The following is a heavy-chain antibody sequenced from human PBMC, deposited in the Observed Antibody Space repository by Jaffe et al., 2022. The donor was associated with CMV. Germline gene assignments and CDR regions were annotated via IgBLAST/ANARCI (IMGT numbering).Heavy chain of an antibody. CDR2: ISSSSSYI. CDR3: ARTGTGGWSQKDFDY. Sequence: EVQLVESGGGLVKPGGSLRLSCAASGFTFSSYSMNWVRQAPGKGLEWVSSISSSSSYIYYADSVKGRFTISRDNAKNSLYLQMNSLRAEDTAVYYCARTGTGGWSQKDFDYWGQGTLVTVSS. D-gene: IGHD6-19*01. CDR1: GFTFSSYS. V-gene: IGHV3-21*01. J-gene: IGHJ4*02.